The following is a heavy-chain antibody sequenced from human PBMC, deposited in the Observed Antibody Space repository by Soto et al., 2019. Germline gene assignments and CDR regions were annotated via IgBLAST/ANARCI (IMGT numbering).Heavy chain of an antibody. CDR2: IWFNGTTA. J-gene: IGHJ4*02. Sequence: GGSLRLSCAVSGFTFFDYGMHWVRQAPGKGLEWVTFIWFNGTTAYYADSVKGRFTISRDNSRNTVYLHMSGLRVDDTAMYYCARALDRFGDYIGYFDYWGQGTPVTVSP. CDR3: ARALDRFGDYIGYFDY. D-gene: IGHD4-17*01. V-gene: IGHV3-33*01. CDR1: GFTFFDYG.